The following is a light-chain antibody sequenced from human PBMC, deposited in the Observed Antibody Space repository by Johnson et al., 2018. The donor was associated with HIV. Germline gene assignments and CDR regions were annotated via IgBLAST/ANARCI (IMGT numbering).Light chain of an antibody. J-gene: IGLJ1*01. Sequence: QSVLTQPPSVSAAPGQKVTISCSGSSSNIGNNYVSWYQQLPGTAPKLLIYDNNKRPSGIPDRFSGSKSGTSATLGITGLQTGDEGDYFCGAVDSTLNAYVFLSGTQVTVL. CDR2: DNN. CDR1: SSNIGNNY. CDR3: GAVDSTLNAYV. V-gene: IGLV1-51*01.